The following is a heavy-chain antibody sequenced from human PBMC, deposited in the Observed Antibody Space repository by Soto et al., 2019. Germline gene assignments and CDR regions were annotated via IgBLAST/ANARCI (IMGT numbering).Heavy chain of an antibody. J-gene: IGHJ6*02. CDR1: GYNFNNYW. D-gene: IGHD6-13*01. Sequence: PGESLKISCKGSGYNFNNYWINWVRQMPGKGLEWMGRIDPYDSYTNYSPSFQGQVTISADKSISTAYLQWSSLKASDTAMYYCARTAAAGKYYYGVDVWGQGTTVTVSS. CDR2: IDPYDSYT. CDR3: ARTAAAGKYYYGVDV. V-gene: IGHV5-10-1*04.